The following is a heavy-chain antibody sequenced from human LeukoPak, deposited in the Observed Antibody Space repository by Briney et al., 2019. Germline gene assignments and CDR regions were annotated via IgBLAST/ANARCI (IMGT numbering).Heavy chain of an antibody. V-gene: IGHV4-39*01. J-gene: IGHJ4*02. CDR1: GDSISTSTYS. Sequence: PSETLSLTCTVSGDSISTSTYSWGWIRQSPGKGLEWIGSIHYSGNTYSGPSLKSRVTISVDTSKNQFSLKVRSVTAADTAVYYCARQWDYWGQGTLVTVSS. CDR3: ARQWDY. CDR2: IHYSGNT.